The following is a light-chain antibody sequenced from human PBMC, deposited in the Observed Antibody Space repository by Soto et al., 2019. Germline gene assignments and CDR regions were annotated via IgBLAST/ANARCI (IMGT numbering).Light chain of an antibody. Sequence: QSALTQPASVSGSPGQAITVSCSGTSSDIGAHNYVSWYQQHPGKAPKLIIYEVTSRPSGVSDRFSGSKSGNTASLTISGLQSEDEADYYCNSYTANNAFVFGSGTKVTVL. CDR3: NSYTANNAFV. J-gene: IGLJ1*01. CDR1: SSDIGAHNY. V-gene: IGLV2-14*03. CDR2: EVT.